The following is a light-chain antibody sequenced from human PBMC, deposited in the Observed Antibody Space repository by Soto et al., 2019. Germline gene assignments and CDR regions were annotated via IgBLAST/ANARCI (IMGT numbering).Light chain of an antibody. CDR3: LQYNGYYRT. CDR2: DAS. V-gene: IGKV1-5*01. CDR1: QSISNH. J-gene: IGKJ1*01. Sequence: DIHMTQKTSSLSASVEDRVIITCRASQSISNHLNWYQQKPGKAPKLLIYDASTLESGVPSRFSGSGSGTTFTLTISSLQSDDFATYYCLQYNGYYRTFGQGTKVDIK.